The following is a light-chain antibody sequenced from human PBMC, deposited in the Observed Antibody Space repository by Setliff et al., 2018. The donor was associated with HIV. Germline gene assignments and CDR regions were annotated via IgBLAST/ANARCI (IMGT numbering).Light chain of an antibody. CDR3: QVWDSSTDHHV. J-gene: IGLJ1*01. CDR2: DDN. CDR1: NIGGKS. V-gene: IGLV3-21*03. Sequence: SYELTQPPSVSVAPGKTARITCGGNNIGGKSVHWYQQKPGQAPVLVVYDDNDRPSGIPERFSGSNSGNTATLTISRVEAGDEADYYCQVWDSSTDHHVFGTGTKGTV.